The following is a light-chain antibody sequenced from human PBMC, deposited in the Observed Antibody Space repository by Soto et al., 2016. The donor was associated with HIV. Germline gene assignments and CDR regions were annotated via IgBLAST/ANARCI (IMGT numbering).Light chain of an antibody. Sequence: DIQMTQSPSTLSASVGDRVTITCRASQSISSWLAWYQQKPEKAPNLLIYKASSLESGVPSRFSGSGSGTQFTLTISSLQPDDFATYYCQQYNSYSFSFGPGTKVDIK. V-gene: IGKV1-5*03. CDR3: QQYNSYSFS. CDR1: QSISSW. J-gene: IGKJ3*01. CDR2: KAS.